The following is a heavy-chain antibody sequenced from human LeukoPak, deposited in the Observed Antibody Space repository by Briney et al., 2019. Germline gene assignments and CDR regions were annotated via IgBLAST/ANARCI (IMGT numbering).Heavy chain of an antibody. D-gene: IGHD3-10*01. Sequence: PSETLSLTCTVSGGSISSSSYYWGWIRQPPGKGLEWIGSIYYSGSTYYNPSLKSRVTISVDTSKNQFSLKLSSVTAADTAVYYCAGHAETLLWLGELYYFDYWGQGTLVTVSS. V-gene: IGHV4-39*01. CDR3: AGHAETLLWLGELYYFDY. CDR2: IYYSGST. CDR1: GGSISSSSYY. J-gene: IGHJ4*02.